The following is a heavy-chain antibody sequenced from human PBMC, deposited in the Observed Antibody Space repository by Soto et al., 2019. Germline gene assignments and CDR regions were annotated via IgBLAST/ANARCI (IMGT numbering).Heavy chain of an antibody. CDR1: GGSISGYY. V-gene: IGHV4-59*01. J-gene: IGHJ6*02. D-gene: IGHD2-21*02. CDR2: MYNTGST. Sequence: SETLSLTCTVSGGSISGYYWSWIRHPPGKGLEWIGYMYNTGSTVYNPSFKSRVTISVDTSKNQFSLKLNSVTAADTAVYYCARDLWGYCGTDCYPLDVWGQGTTVT. CDR3: ARDLWGYCGTDCYPLDV.